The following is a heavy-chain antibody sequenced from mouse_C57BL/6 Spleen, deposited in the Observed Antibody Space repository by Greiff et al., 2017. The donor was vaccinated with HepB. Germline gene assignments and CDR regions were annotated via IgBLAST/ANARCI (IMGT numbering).Heavy chain of an antibody. CDR2: IYYSGTI. Sequence: EVKLQESGPGLVKPSQSVFLTCTVSGISITTGNYRWSWLRQFPGNKLEWIGYIYYSGTITYNPSLTSRTTITRDTPKNQFFLEMNSLTAEDTATYYCARDEGSCGWYFAVWGTGTTVTVSS. V-gene: IGHV3-5*01. CDR3: ARDEGSCGWYFAV. CDR1: GISITTGNYR. J-gene: IGHJ1*03.